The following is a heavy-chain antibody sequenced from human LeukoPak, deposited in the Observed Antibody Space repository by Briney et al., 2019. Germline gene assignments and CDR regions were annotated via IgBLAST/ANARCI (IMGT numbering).Heavy chain of an antibody. CDR2: IYYSGST. CDR1: GGSISSSSYY. Sequence: PSETLSLTCTVSGGSISSSSYYWGWIRQPPGKGLEWIGSIYYSGSTYYNPSLKSRVTISVVTSKNQFSLKLSSVTAADTAVYYCASIAGRDLLQFDYWGQGTLVTVSS. V-gene: IGHV4-39*01. D-gene: IGHD2-15*01. CDR3: ASIAGRDLLQFDY. J-gene: IGHJ4*02.